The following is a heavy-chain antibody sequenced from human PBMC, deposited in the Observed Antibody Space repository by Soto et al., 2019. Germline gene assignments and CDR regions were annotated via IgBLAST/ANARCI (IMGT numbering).Heavy chain of an antibody. V-gene: IGHV1-69*13. D-gene: IGHD3-10*01. CDR2: IIPIFGTA. J-gene: IGHJ3*02. CDR1: GGTFSSYA. Sequence: GASVKVSCKASGGTFSSYAISWVRQAPGQGLEWMGGIIPIFGTANYAQKFQGRVTITADESTSTAYMELSRLRSEDTAVYYCARVVLELGDPGAFDIWGQGTMVTVSS. CDR3: ARVVLELGDPGAFDI.